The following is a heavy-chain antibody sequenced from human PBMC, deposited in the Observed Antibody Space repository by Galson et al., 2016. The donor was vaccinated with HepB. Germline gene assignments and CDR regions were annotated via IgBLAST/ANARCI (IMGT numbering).Heavy chain of an antibody. Sequence: ETLSLTCAVCGGSFSDYYWGWIRQSPGKGLEWIGEINHIGSTTYDPSLKSRVTISIDTSKNHFSLKLNSVTAADTAVYYCVRGRQDFWSGYYFDYWGQGTLVTVSS. CDR1: GGSFSDYY. J-gene: IGHJ4*02. CDR3: VRGRQDFWSGYYFDY. V-gene: IGHV4-34*01. D-gene: IGHD3-3*01. CDR2: INHIGST.